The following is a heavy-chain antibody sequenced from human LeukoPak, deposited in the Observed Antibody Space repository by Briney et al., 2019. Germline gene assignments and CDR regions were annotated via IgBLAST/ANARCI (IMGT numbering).Heavy chain of an antibody. Sequence: ASVKVSCKVSGYTLTELSMHWVRQAPGKGLEWMGGFDPEDGETIYAQKFQGRVTMTEDTSTDTAYMELSSLRSEDTAAYYCATSSSIAVAPRYFDYWGQGTLVTVSS. CDR2: FDPEDGET. D-gene: IGHD6-19*01. J-gene: IGHJ4*02. CDR3: ATSSSIAVAPRYFDY. V-gene: IGHV1-24*01. CDR1: GYTLTELS.